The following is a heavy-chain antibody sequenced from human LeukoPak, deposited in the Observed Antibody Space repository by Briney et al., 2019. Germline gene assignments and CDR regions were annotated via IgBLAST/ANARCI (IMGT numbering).Heavy chain of an antibody. V-gene: IGHV1-69*02. D-gene: IGHD1-26*01. J-gene: IGHJ4*02. CDR1: GGTLSSYT. CDR2: IIPSLGIA. CDR3: ALLSGSYFIYYFDY. Sequence: GASVKVSCKSSGGTLSSYTISWVRQAPGQGLEWMGRIIPSLGIAHYSRKLQGRVTITADKSTSTAYMELSRLRSEDTAVYYCALLSGSYFIYYFDYWGQGTLVTVSS.